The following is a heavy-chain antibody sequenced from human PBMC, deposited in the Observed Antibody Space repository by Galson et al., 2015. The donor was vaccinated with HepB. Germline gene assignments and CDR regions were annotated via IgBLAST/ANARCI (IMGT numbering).Heavy chain of an antibody. J-gene: IGHJ6*02. CDR3: ARGHIVVVTAGYYYGMDV. V-gene: IGHV3-23*01. D-gene: IGHD2-21*02. Sequence: SLRLSCAASGFTFSSYAMSWVRQAPGKGLEWVSAISGSGGSTYYADSVKGRFTISRDNAKNSLYLQMNSLRAEDTAVYYCARGHIVVVTAGYYYGMDVWGQGTTVTVSS. CDR2: ISGSGGST. CDR1: GFTFSSYA.